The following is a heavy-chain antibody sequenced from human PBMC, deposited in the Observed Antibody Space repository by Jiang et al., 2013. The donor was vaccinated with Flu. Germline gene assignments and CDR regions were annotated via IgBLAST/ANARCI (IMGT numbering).Heavy chain of an antibody. CDR1: GGSISSSSCQ. D-gene: IGHD3-3*01. Sequence: TCSGLVKPSETLSLTCTVSGGSISSSSCQWGWIRQPPGKGLEWIGSIYDSGTTFYNPSLKSRVSISVDTSKNQFSLKLSSVTVADTAVYYCLRIMISGVVYGMDVWGQGTTVTVSS. J-gene: IGHJ6*02. CDR3: LRIMISGVVYGMDV. V-gene: IGHV4-39*07. CDR2: IYDSGTT.